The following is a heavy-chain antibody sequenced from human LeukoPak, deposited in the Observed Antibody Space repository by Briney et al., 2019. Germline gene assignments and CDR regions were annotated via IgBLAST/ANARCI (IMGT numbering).Heavy chain of an antibody. CDR3: AKVVDSDY. Sequence: PGRSLRLSCAASGFTFSSYAMHWVRQAPGKGLEWAAVISYDGSNKYYADSVKGRFTISRDNSKNTLYLQMNSLRADDTAVYYCAKVVDSDYWGQGTLVTVSS. CDR2: ISYDGSNK. V-gene: IGHV3-30-3*01. D-gene: IGHD2-15*01. CDR1: GFTFSSYA. J-gene: IGHJ4*02.